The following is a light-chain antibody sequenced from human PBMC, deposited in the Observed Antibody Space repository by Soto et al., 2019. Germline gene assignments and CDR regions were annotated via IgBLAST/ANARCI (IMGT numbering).Light chain of an antibody. J-gene: IGKJ1*01. CDR3: QQYENYGT. CDR1: QSVSSSY. CDR2: GAS. V-gene: IGKV3-20*01. Sequence: EIVLTQSPGTLSGSVGDRATLSFRASQSVSSSYLAWYQQKPGQAPRLLIYGASTRATGVPARFSGSGSGTKFSLSISSLQPEDFGIYYCQQYENYGTFGQGTKVDIK.